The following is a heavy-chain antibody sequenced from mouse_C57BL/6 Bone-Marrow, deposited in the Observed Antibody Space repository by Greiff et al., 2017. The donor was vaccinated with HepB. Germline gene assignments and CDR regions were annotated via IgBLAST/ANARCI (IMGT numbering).Heavy chain of an antibody. D-gene: IGHD4-1*01. CDR1: GFTFTDYY. CDR3: ARYGANWGDYLDY. CDR2: IRNKANGYTT. J-gene: IGHJ2*01. V-gene: IGHV7-3*01. Sequence: EVKLMESGGGLVQPGGSLSLSCAASGFTFTDYYMSWVRQPPGKALEWLGFIRNKANGYTTEYSASVKGRFTISRDNSQSILYLQMNALRAEDSATYYCARYGANWGDYLDYWGQGTTLTVSS.